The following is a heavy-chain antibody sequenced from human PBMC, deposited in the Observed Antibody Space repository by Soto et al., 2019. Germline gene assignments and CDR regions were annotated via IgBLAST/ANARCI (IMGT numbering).Heavy chain of an antibody. V-gene: IGHV3-23*01. CDR2: INSYEHGP. CDR3: ASGGVYGGDHYYTAMDV. CDR1: GFTFSKYA. Sequence: PGGSLRLSCAASGFTFSKYALTWVRQSPGKGLEWVSAINSYEHGPYYIDSVRCRFTISRHNSKNMVYLQMNDLRADDSAVYYCASGGVYGGDHYYTAMDVGGQGTTVTVSS. J-gene: IGHJ6*02. D-gene: IGHD3-3*01.